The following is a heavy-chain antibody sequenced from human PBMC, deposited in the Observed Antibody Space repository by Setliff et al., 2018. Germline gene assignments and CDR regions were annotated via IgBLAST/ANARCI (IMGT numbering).Heavy chain of an antibody. CDR1: GDSMTGNH. V-gene: IGHV4-59*01. CDR3: ARLKYYNSGTYWGNWDYYSNMDV. D-gene: IGHD3-22*01. CDR2: ITHSGST. J-gene: IGHJ6*03. Sequence: SETLSLTCTVSGDSMTGNHWSWIRQSPGKGLEWIGYITHSGSTKYNPSLKSRVAITIVASKKRFSLGLSSVTAADTAVYYCARLKYYNSGTYWGNWDYYSNMDVWGKGTTVTVSS.